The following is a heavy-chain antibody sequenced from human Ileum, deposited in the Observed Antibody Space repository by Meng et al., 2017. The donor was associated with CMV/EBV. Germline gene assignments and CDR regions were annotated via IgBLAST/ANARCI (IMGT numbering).Heavy chain of an antibody. CDR3: AVHYNRLRAFDI. D-gene: IGHD1-1*01. V-gene: IGHV3-48*03. J-gene: IGHJ3*02. Sequence: GESLKISCAASGFTFNSYEMNWVRQAPGKGLEWVSYISSSGSTIYYADSVKGRFTISRDNDKNTLCLQMNCLRTEDKAVDYCAVHYNRLRAFDIWGQGTMVTVSS. CDR2: ISSSGSTI. CDR1: GFTFNSYE.